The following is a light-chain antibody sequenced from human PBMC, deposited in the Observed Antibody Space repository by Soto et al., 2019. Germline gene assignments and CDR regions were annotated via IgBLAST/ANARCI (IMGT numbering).Light chain of an antibody. Sequence: QSALAQPASVSGSPGQAITISYTGTSSDVGAFDLVSWYQQHPGKAPKVMIYDVNIRPSGVSNRFSGSKSGNTASLTISGLQAEDEADYYCSSYTITSTRLFGTGTKVTVL. CDR1: SSDVGAFDL. V-gene: IGLV2-14*03. CDR2: DVN. CDR3: SSYTITSTRL. J-gene: IGLJ1*01.